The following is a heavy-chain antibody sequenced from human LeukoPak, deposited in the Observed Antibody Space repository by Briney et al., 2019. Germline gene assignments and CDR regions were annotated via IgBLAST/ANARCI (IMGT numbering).Heavy chain of an antibody. D-gene: IGHD3-10*01. J-gene: IGHJ4*02. CDR2: IYYSGST. V-gene: IGHV4-59*01. CDR3: ARSSGSYYDFDY. Sequence: TSETLSLTCTVSGGSISSYYWSWIRQPPGKGLEWIGYIYYSGSTNYNPSLKSRVTISVDTSKNQFSLKLSSVTAADTAVYCCARSSGSYYDFDYWGQGTLVTVSS. CDR1: GGSISSYY.